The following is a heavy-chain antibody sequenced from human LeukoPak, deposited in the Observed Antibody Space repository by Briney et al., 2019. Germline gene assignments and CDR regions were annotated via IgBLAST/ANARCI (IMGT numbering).Heavy chain of an antibody. D-gene: IGHD3-3*01. V-gene: IGHV1-46*01. CDR2: INPSGGST. CDR3: ARKRSITIFGVVMEEAFDI. CDR1: GYTFTSYY. J-gene: IGHJ3*02. Sequence: ASVKVSCKASGYTFTSYYMHWVRQAPGQGLEWMEIINPSGGSTSYAQKFQGRVTMTRDTSTSTVYMELSSLRSEDTAVYYCARKRSITIFGVVMEEAFDIWGQGTMVTVSS.